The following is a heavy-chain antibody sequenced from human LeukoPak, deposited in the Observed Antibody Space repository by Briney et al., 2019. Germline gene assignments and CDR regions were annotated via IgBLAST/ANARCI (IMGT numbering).Heavy chain of an antibody. CDR1: GFTFSSYW. CDR2: IKGDGSEK. V-gene: IGHV3-7*01. Sequence: GGSLRLSCAASGFTFSSYWMSWVRLAPGKGLEWVGNIKGDGSEKWYVGSVKGRFTISRDDAQNSVYLQMNSLRAEDTALYYCARDEYRSRWLHPWGQETLVTVTS. J-gene: IGHJ5*02. CDR3: ARDEYRSRWLHP. D-gene: IGHD4-11*01.